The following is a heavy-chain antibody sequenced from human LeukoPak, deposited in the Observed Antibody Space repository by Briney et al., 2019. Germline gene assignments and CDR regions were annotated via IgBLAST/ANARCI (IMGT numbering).Heavy chain of an antibody. Sequence: SETLSLTCTVSGGSISDDYWSWLRQPPGEGLEWIAYIHYSGTTNYNPSLKSRVTISIDTSKKQFSLKVSSVTAADTAVYYCARWRNYYDSSGYRLFDSWGQGTLVTVSS. J-gene: IGHJ4*02. CDR2: IHYSGTT. V-gene: IGHV4-59*12. CDR3: ARWRNYYDSSGYRLFDS. CDR1: GGSISDDY. D-gene: IGHD3-22*01.